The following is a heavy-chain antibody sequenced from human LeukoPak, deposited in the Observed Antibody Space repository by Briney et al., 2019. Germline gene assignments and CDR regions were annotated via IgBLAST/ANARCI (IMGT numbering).Heavy chain of an antibody. CDR1: GGSFSGYY. CDR3: ARGQALYSSGWSRDY. V-gene: IGHV4-34*01. J-gene: IGHJ4*02. D-gene: IGHD6-19*01. Sequence: PSETLSLTCAVYGGSFSGYYWSWIRQPPGKGLEWIGEINHSGSTNYIPSLKSRVTISVDTSKNQFSLKLSSVTAADTAVYYCARGQALYSSGWSRDYWGQGTLVTVSS. CDR2: INHSGST.